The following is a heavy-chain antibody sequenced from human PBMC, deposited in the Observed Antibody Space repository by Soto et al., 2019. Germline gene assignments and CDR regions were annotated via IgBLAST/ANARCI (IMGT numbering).Heavy chain of an antibody. Sequence: QLQLQESGPGLVKPSETLSLTCTVSGGSISSSSYSWGWIRQPPGKGLEWIGSIYYSRSTYYNPSLKSRVTISVDTSKNQFALKLSSVTAADTAVYYCARRGPVRGFIAWFDPWGQGTLVTVSS. CDR3: ARRGPVRGFIAWFDP. J-gene: IGHJ5*02. D-gene: IGHD3-10*01. CDR1: GGSISSSSYS. CDR2: IYYSRST. V-gene: IGHV4-39*01.